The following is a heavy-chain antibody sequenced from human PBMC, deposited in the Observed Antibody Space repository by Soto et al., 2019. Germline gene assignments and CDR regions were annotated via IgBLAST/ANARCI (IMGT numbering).Heavy chain of an antibody. J-gene: IGHJ3*02. V-gene: IGHV1-46*03. CDR1: GYTFTSYY. CDR3: DRIPYDFWSGNDAFDI. D-gene: IGHD3-3*01. Sequence: QVQLVQSGAEVKKPGASVKVSCKASGYTFTSYYMHWVRQAPGQGLEWMGIINPSGGSTSYAQKFQGRVTMTRDTSTSTVYMELSSLRSEDTAVYYCDRIPYDFWSGNDAFDIWGQGTMVTVSS. CDR2: INPSGGST.